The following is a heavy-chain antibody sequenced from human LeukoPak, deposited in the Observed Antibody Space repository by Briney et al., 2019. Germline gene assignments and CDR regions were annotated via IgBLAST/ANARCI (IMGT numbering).Heavy chain of an antibody. CDR3: ARRYCSSSSCLYFDF. CDR2: INHSGST. J-gene: IGHJ4*02. V-gene: IGHV4-34*01. D-gene: IGHD2-15*01. Sequence: PSETLSLTCAVYGGSFSGYYWSWIRQPPGKGLEWIGEINHSGSTNYNPSLKSRVTISVDTSKNQVSLKVNSVTAADTAVYYCARRYCSSSSCLYFDFWGLGTLVTVSS. CDR1: GGSFSGYY.